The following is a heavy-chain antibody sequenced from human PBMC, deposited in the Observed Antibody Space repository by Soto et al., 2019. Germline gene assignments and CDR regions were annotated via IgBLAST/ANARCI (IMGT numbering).Heavy chain of an antibody. V-gene: IGHV1-69*13. CDR1: GGTFSSYA. Sequence: GASVKVSCKASGGTFSSYAISWVRQAPGQGLEWMGGIIPIFGTANYAQKFQGRVTITADESTSTAYMELSSLRSEDTAVYYCARALRRSSTSCTTFDPWGQGTLVTVSS. CDR3: ARALRRSSTSCTTFDP. J-gene: IGHJ5*02. D-gene: IGHD2-2*01. CDR2: IIPIFGTA.